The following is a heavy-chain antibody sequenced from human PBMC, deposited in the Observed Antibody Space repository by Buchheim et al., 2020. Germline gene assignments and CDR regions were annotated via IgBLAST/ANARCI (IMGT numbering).Heavy chain of an antibody. CDR3: ARDYYDSSGYYFFDY. Sequence: QVQLVESGGGVVQPGRSLRLSCAASGFTFSSYAMHWVRQAPGKGLEWVAVISYDGSNKYYADSVKGRFTISRDNSKNTLYLQMNSLRAEDKAVYYCARDYYDSSGYYFFDYWGQGTL. CDR2: ISYDGSNK. J-gene: IGHJ4*02. CDR1: GFTFSSYA. V-gene: IGHV3-30*04. D-gene: IGHD3-22*01.